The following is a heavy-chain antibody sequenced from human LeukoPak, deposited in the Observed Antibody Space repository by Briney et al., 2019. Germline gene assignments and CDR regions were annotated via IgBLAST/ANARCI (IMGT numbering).Heavy chain of an antibody. Sequence: GGSLRLSCTASGFTFGEYAMSWVRQAPGKGLEWVGFIRGKAYGGTTEFAASVKGRFTISRDDSKSIAYLQMNSLKTEDTAVYYCTITREIDWNEYYFAYWGQGTLVTVSP. CDR1: GFTFGEYA. J-gene: IGHJ4*02. D-gene: IGHD1-1*01. CDR2: IRGKAYGGTT. V-gene: IGHV3-49*04. CDR3: TITREIDWNEYYFAY.